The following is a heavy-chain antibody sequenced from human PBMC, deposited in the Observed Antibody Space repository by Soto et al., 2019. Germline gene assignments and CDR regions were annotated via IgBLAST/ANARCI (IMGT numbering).Heavy chain of an antibody. CDR1: GDSIRDSF. CDR3: ARGREDHVDHHFGHLFDS. Sequence: KTSETLSLTCTASGDSIRDSFWSWVRQPPGKGLEWIGLVHHTGNTNYNPSLETRVTMLIDASANHFSLTLTSVTPADAAIYYCARGREDHVDHHFGHLFDSWGQGTLVTVSS. CDR2: VHHTGNT. D-gene: IGHD3-10*01. V-gene: IGHV4-59*01. J-gene: IGHJ4*02.